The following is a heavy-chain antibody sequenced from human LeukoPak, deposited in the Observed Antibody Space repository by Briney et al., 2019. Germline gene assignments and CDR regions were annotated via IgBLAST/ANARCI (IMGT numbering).Heavy chain of an antibody. Sequence: SVEVSCKASGGTFSSYVISWVRQAPGQGLEWMGGIIPIFGTANYAQKFQGRVTITADESTSTAYMELSSLRSEDTAVYYCAGYIDCSSTSCYTRWFDPWGQGTLVTVSS. CDR3: AGYIDCSSTSCYTRWFDP. V-gene: IGHV1-69*13. J-gene: IGHJ5*02. CDR2: IIPIFGTA. D-gene: IGHD2-2*02. CDR1: GGTFSSYV.